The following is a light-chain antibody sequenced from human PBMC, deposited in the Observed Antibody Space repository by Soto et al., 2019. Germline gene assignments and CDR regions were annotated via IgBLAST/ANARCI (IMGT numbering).Light chain of an antibody. CDR3: QDYNTTSP. Sequence: DIQMTQSPSTLSVSVGDRVTITCRASQSIGRWLAWYQQKPGKAPKLLIYIVSTLESGVPSRFSGSGAGTEFTLTISRLQPDDFATYYCQDYNTTSPFGQGTKLEIK. V-gene: IGKV1-5*03. CDR2: IVS. J-gene: IGKJ2*01. CDR1: QSIGRW.